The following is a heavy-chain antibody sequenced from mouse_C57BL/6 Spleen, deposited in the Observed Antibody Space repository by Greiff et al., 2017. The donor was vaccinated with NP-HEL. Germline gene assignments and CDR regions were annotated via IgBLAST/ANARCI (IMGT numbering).Heavy chain of an antibody. CDR1: GFSLTSYA. CDR2: IWTGGGT. Sequence: QVQLQQSGPGLVAPSQSLSITCTVSGFSLTSYAISWVRQPPGKGLEWLGVIWTGGGTNYNSALKSRLSISKDNSKSQVFLKMNSLQTDDTARYYCAGHYYGSSNWYFDVWGTGTTVTVSS. V-gene: IGHV2-9-1*01. CDR3: AGHYYGSSNWYFDV. J-gene: IGHJ1*03. D-gene: IGHD1-1*01.